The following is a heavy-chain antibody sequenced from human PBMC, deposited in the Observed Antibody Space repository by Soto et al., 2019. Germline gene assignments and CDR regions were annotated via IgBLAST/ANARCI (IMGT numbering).Heavy chain of an antibody. V-gene: IGHV3-33*01. CDR1: GFTFSSYG. CDR2: IWYDGSNK. J-gene: IGHJ6*02. CDR3: ARDLAYGGNSYYYYGMDV. Sequence: SLRLSCAASGFTFSSYGMHWVRQAPGKVLEWVAVIWYDGSNKYYADSVKGRFTISRDNSKNTLYLQMNSLRAEDTAVYYCARDLAYGGNSYYYYGMDVLGQGTTVTVSS. D-gene: IGHD4-17*01.